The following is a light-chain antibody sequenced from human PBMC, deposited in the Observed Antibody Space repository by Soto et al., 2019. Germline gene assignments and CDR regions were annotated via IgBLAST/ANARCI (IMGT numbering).Light chain of an antibody. V-gene: IGLV1-40*01. CDR1: SSNIGAGYD. CDR2: GNS. J-gene: IGLJ2*01. CDR3: QSYDSSLSAVV. Sequence: QAVVTQPPSVSGAPGQRVTISCTGSSSNIGAGYDVHWYQQLPGTAPKLLIYGNSNRPSGVPDRFSGSKSGTSAPLAITGLQAEDEADYYCQSYDSSLSAVVFGGGTKVTVL.